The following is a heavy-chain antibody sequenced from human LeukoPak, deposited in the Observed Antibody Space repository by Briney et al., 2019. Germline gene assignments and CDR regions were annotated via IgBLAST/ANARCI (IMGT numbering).Heavy chain of an antibody. J-gene: IGHJ4*02. CDR3: ARYRRPPYYFDY. CDR1: GGSISSGGYY. D-gene: IGHD1-26*01. V-gene: IGHV4-31*03. Sequence: SETLSLTCTVSGGSISSGGYYWSWTRQHPGKGLECIGYIYYNGSTSYNPSLKSRVTISVDTSKNQFSLKLSSVTAADTAVYYCARYRRPPYYFDYWGQGTLVTVSS. CDR2: IYYNGST.